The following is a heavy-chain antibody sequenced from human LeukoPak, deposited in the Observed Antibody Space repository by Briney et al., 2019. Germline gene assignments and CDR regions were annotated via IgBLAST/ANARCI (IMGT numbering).Heavy chain of an antibody. J-gene: IGHJ6*04. D-gene: IGHD3-10*01. CDR1: GFTFSSYE. CDR2: ISSSGSTI. CDR3: ARDNYGSGSLYYGMDV. V-gene: IGHV3-48*03. Sequence: GGSLRLSCAASGFTFSSYEMNWVRQAPGKGLEWVSYISSSGSTIYYADSVKGRFTISRDNAKNSLYLQMNSLRAEDTAAYYCARDNYGSGSLYYGMDVWGKGTTVTVSS.